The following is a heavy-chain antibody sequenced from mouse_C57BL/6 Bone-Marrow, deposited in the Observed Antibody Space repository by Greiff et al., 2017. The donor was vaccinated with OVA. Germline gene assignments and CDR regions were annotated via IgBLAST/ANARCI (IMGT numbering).Heavy chain of an antibody. CDR2: FYPGSGSI. CDR3: ARHDYYGSSYRYFDV. D-gene: IGHD1-1*01. J-gene: IGHJ1*03. CDR1: GYTFTSYW. Sequence: QVQLQQPGAELVKPGASVKMSCKASGYTFTSYWITWVKQRPGQGLEWIGWFYPGSGSIKYNEKFKDKATLTADKSSSTVYMELSRLTSEDAAVYFCARHDYYGSSYRYFDVWGTGTTVTVSS. V-gene: IGHV1-62-2*01.